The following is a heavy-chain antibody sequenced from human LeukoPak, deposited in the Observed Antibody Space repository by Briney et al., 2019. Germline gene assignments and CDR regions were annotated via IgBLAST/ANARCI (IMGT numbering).Heavy chain of an antibody. J-gene: IGHJ5*02. CDR3: ARECSGGSCYPNWFDP. Sequence: ASVKVSCKASVYTFTSYGISWVRQAPGQGLAWMGWISAYNGNTNYAQKLQGRVTMTTDTSTSTAYMELRSLRSDDTAVYYCARECSGGSCYPNWFDPWGQGTLVTVSS. D-gene: IGHD2-15*01. CDR2: ISAYNGNT. V-gene: IGHV1-18*01. CDR1: VYTFTSYG.